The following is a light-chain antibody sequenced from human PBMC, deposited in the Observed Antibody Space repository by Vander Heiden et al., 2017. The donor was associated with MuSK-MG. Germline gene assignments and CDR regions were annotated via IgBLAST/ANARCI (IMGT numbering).Light chain of an antibody. V-gene: IGKV2-28*01. J-gene: IGKJ4*01. CDR1: QSLLHSNGYNS. CDR3: MQGLQTHT. CDR2: LGS. Sequence: DIVMTQSPLSLPVTPGEPASISCRSSQSLLHSNGYNSLDWYLQKPGQSPQLLIYLGSNRASGVPDRFSGSGSGTDFTLKISRVEAEDVGVYYFMQGLQTHTFGAGTKVEIK.